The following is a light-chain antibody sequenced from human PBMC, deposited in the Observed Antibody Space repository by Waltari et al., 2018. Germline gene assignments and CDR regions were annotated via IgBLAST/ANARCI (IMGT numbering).Light chain of an antibody. J-gene: IGKJ1*01. CDR3: HQTNSFPWT. Sequence: DIQMTQSPSSVSASVGDTVTLTCRTSQSISNWVAWYQLKPGEAPNLLIYGASSLQSGVPPRFRGSGSGTDFPLTISGLQSEDFAQYFCHQTNSFPWTFGQGTKVEVK. V-gene: IGKV1-12*01. CDR1: QSISNW. CDR2: GAS.